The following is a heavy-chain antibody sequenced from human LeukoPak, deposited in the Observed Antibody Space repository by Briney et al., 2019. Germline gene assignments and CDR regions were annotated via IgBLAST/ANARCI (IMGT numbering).Heavy chain of an antibody. V-gene: IGHV3-48*01. Sequence: GGSLRLSCAASGFTFSTYSMNWVRQAPGKGPEWVSYISSSSTIYYADSVKGRFTISRDNAKNSLYLQMNSLRAEDTAVYYCAREIGPIDYWGQGTLVTVSS. J-gene: IGHJ4*02. CDR2: ISSSSTI. CDR3: AREIGPIDY. CDR1: GFTFSTYS.